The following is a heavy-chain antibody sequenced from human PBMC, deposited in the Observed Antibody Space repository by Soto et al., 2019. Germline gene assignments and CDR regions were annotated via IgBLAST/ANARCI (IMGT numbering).Heavy chain of an antibody. CDR3: AKGRSYYYYYGVDV. Sequence: GGSLRLACAASGFTFSNYAMSWVRQAPGEGLEWVSAISGSGGSTYYADSVKGRFTISRDNSKNTLYLQMNSLRAEDTALYYCAKGRSYYYYYGVDVWGQGTTVTVSS. V-gene: IGHV3-23*01. CDR2: ISGSGGST. CDR1: GFTFSNYA. J-gene: IGHJ6*02.